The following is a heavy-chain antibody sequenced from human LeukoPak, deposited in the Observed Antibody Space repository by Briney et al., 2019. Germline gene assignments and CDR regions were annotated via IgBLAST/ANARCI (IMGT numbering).Heavy chain of an antibody. CDR3: ARRGSSSWYFDY. Sequence: SETLSLTCTVSGGSISSYYWSWIRQPPGKGLEWIGYTYYSGSTNYNPSLKSRVTISVETSKNQFSLKLSSVTTADTAVYYCARRGSSSWYFDYWGQGTLVTVSS. CDR2: TYYSGST. CDR1: GGSISSYY. J-gene: IGHJ4*02. V-gene: IGHV4-59*01. D-gene: IGHD6-13*01.